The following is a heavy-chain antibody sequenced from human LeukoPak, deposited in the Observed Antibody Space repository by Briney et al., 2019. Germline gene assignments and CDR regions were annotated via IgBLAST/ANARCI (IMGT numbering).Heavy chain of an antibody. CDR1: GYTFTSYD. CDR3: AVKLGYCSGGSCTGRFDP. J-gene: IGHJ5*02. CDR2: MNPNSGNT. D-gene: IGHD2-15*01. V-gene: IGHV1-8*01. Sequence: GASVKVSCKASGYTFTSYDINWVRQATGQGLEWMGWMNPNSGNTGYAQKFQGRVTMTRNTSISTAYIELSSLRSEDTAVYYCAVKLGYCSGGSCTGRFDPWGQGTLVTVSS.